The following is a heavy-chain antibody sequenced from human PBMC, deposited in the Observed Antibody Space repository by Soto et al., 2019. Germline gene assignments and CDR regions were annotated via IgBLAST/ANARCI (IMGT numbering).Heavy chain of an antibody. V-gene: IGHV1-2*04. CDR2: INPNSGGT. Sequence: ASVKVSCKASGYTFTGYYMHWVRQAPGQGLEWMGWINPNSGGTNYAQKFQGWVTMTRDTSISTAYMGLSRLRSDDAAVYYCAREYYYDSSGQAFDIWGQGTMVTVSS. J-gene: IGHJ3*02. CDR1: GYTFTGYY. CDR3: AREYYYDSSGQAFDI. D-gene: IGHD3-22*01.